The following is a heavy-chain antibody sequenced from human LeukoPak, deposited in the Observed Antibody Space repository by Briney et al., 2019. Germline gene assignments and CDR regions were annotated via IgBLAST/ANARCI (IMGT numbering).Heavy chain of an antibody. CDR1: GFTFSSYA. CDR3: VKDPAVAGTRYFDY. CDR2: ISSNGGST. J-gene: IGHJ4*02. D-gene: IGHD6-19*01. Sequence: GGSLRLSCSASGFTFSSYAMHWVRQAPGKGLEYVSAISSNGGSTYYADSVKGRFAISRDNSKNTLYLQMSSLRAENTAVYYCVKDPAVAGTRYFDYWGQGTLVTVSS. V-gene: IGHV3-64D*09.